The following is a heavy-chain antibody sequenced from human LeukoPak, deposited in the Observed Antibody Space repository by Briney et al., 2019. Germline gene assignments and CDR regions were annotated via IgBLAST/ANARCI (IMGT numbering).Heavy chain of an antibody. D-gene: IGHD6-13*01. Sequence: GGSLRLSCAASGFTFDDYAMHWVRRAPGKGLEWVSGISWNSGSTGYADSVKGRFTISRDNAKNSLYLQMNSLRAEDTALYYCAKGYSSSWYGPREGWFDPWGQGTLVTVSS. V-gene: IGHV3-9*01. CDR3: AKGYSSSWYGPREGWFDP. J-gene: IGHJ5*02. CDR2: ISWNSGST. CDR1: GFTFDDYA.